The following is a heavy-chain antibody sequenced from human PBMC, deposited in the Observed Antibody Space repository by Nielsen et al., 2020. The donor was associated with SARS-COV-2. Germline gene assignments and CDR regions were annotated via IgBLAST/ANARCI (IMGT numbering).Heavy chain of an antibody. D-gene: IGHD2-2*03. CDR2: ISSSSSYT. Sequence: GGSLRLSCAASGFTFSDYYMSWIRQAPGKGLEWVSYISSSSSYTNYADSVKGRFSISRDNSKNTLYLQMNSLRAEDTAVYYCAKIGLSDYYGMDVWGQGTTVTVSS. CDR1: GFTFSDYY. V-gene: IGHV3-11*03. CDR3: AKIGLSDYYGMDV. J-gene: IGHJ6*02.